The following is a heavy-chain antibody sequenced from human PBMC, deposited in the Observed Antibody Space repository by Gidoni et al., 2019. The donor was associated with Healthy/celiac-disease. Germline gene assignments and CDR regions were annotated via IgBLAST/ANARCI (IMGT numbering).Heavy chain of an antibody. CDR3: AKDMGGDILTGGTDY. Sequence: EVQLVESGGGLVQPGRSLRLSCAASGFTFDDYAMHWVRQAPGKGLEWVSGISWNSGSIGYADSVKGRFTISRDNAKNSLYLQMNSLRAEDTALYYCAKDMGGDILTGGTDYWGQGTLVTVSS. D-gene: IGHD3-9*01. CDR1: GFTFDDYA. V-gene: IGHV3-9*01. CDR2: ISWNSGSI. J-gene: IGHJ4*02.